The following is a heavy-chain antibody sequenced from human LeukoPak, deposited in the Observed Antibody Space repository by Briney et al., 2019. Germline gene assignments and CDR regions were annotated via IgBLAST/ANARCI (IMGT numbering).Heavy chain of an antibody. V-gene: IGHV4-38-2*02. J-gene: IGHJ4*02. CDR3: ARDTAMAHFDY. D-gene: IGHD5-18*01. CDR1: GYSISSGYY. CDR2: IYHSGST. Sequence: SETLSLTCTVSGYSISSGYYWGWIRPPPGKGLEWIGSIYHSGSTYYNPSLKSRVTISVDTSKNQFSLKLSSVTAADTAVYYCARDTAMAHFDYWGQGTLVTVSS.